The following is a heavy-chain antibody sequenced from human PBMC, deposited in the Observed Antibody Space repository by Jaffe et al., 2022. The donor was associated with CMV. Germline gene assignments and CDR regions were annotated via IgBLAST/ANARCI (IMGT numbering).Heavy chain of an antibody. Sequence: QVQLQESGPGLVKPSETLSLTCTVSGASIGSSSYYWGWVRQSPGKGLEWIGDIYYNGNTFYNPSLKSRVTISIDTSSKGFSLKVTSVTAADTAVYFCARRWVAAIWGYFDFWGQGTLVTVSS. CDR1: GASIGSSSYY. CDR2: IYYNGNT. D-gene: IGHD2-21*02. J-gene: IGHJ4*02. CDR3: ARRWVAAIWGYFDF. V-gene: IGHV4-39*01.